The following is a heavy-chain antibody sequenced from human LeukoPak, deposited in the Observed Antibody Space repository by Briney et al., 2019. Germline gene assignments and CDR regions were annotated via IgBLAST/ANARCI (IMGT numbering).Heavy chain of an antibody. V-gene: IGHV1-2*02. CDR1: GYTFTGYY. Sequence: ASVKVSCKASGYTFTGYYMHWVRQAPGQGHEWMGWINPNSGGTNYAQKFQGRVTMTRDTSISTAYMELSRLRSDDTAVYYCAREYSGSYSLDYWGQGTLVTVSS. J-gene: IGHJ4*02. CDR3: AREYSGSYSLDY. CDR2: INPNSGGT. D-gene: IGHD1-26*01.